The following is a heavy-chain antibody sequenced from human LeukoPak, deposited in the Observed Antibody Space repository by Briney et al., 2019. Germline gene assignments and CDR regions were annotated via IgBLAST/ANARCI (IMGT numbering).Heavy chain of an antibody. CDR1: GFTFSGYA. D-gene: IGHD3-22*01. J-gene: IGHJ4*02. CDR3: AKDGYYDSSGYSHLDYFDY. V-gene: IGHV3-23*01. CDR2: ISDNGGRT. Sequence: GGSLRLSCAASGFTFSGYAMSWVRQAPGKGLEWVSTISDNGGRTYYADSVKGRFTISRDNSKNTLYLQMNSLRAEDTAVYYCAKDGYYDSSGYSHLDYFDYWGQGTLVTVSS.